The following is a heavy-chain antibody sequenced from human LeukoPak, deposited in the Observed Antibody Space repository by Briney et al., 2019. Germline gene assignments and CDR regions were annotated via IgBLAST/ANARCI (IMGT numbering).Heavy chain of an antibody. V-gene: IGHV3-53*01. J-gene: IGHJ6*02. Sequence: GGSLRLSCAASGFTVSSNYMSWVRQAPGKGPEWVSVIYSGGSTYYADSVKGRFTISRDDSKNTLYLQMNSLRAEDTAVYYCARDIVVVVAATQYYYGMDVWGQGTTVTVSS. CDR3: ARDIVVVVAATQYYYGMDV. D-gene: IGHD2-15*01. CDR1: GFTVSSNY. CDR2: IYSGGST.